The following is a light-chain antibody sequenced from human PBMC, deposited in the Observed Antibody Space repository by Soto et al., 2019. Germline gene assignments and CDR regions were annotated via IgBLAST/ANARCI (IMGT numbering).Light chain of an antibody. J-gene: IGLJ3*02. CDR1: SSDVGGYNY. CDR3: SSYAASNHFYFV. CDR2: EVT. Sequence: QSVLTHPPSASRSPGQSVTIPCTGNSSDVGGYNYVSWYQQYPGRAPKLMIYEVTKRPSGVPDRFSGSKSGNTASLTVSGLQAEDEADYYCSSYAASNHFYFVFVGGTKVTVL. V-gene: IGLV2-8*01.